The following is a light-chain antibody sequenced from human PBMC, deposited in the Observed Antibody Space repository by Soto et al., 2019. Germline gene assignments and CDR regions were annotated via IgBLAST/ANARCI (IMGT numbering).Light chain of an antibody. J-gene: IGKJ4*01. CDR3: QHYTNWPLT. Sequence: EIVMTQSPATLSVSPGERATLSCRASPSVSSRLAWYQQKPGQAPRLLIYGASTMATGLPARFSGSGSGTEFTLTISSLQSEDFAVYYCQHYTNWPLTFGGGTKVEIK. V-gene: IGKV3-15*01. CDR1: PSVSSR. CDR2: GAS.